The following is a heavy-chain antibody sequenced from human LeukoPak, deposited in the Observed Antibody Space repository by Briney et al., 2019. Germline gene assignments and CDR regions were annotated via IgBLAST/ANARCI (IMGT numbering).Heavy chain of an antibody. CDR3: ARHMYSSSWYGGKGYYYYYYMDV. CDR2: IYYSGST. V-gene: IGHV4-59*08. D-gene: IGHD6-13*01. CDR1: GGSIRSYY. J-gene: IGHJ6*03. Sequence: SETLSLTCTVSGGSIRSYYWSWIRQPPGKGLEWIGYIYYSGSTNYNPSLKSRVTISVDTSKNQFSLKLSSVTAADTAVYYCARHMYSSSWYGGKGYYYYYYMDVWGKGTTVTVSS.